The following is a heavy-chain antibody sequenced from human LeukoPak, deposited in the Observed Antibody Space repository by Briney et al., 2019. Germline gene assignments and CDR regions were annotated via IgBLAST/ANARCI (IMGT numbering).Heavy chain of an antibody. Sequence: SETLSLTCTVSGGSISSYYWSWIRQPTGKGLEWIGRIYTSGSTNYNPSLKSRVTMSVDTSKNQFSLKLSSVTAADTAVYYCARDSSGWYENWFDPWGQGTLVTVSS. J-gene: IGHJ5*02. CDR1: GGSISSYY. D-gene: IGHD6-19*01. V-gene: IGHV4-4*07. CDR3: ARDSSGWYENWFDP. CDR2: IYTSGST.